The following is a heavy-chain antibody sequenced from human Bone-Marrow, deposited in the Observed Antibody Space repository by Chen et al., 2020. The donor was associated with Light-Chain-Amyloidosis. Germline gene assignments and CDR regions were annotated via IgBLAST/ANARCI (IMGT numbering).Heavy chain of an antibody. CDR1: GYTFTGNY. V-gene: IGHV1-2*02. D-gene: IGHD3-22*01. CDR3: ARDVDYDSSGYSAP. J-gene: IGHJ5*02. CDR2: INPNRGGT. Sequence: QVQLVQCGAEVKKPGASVTVSCKASGYTFTGNYMHWVRQAPGQGLEWMGWINPNRGGTNYAQKFQGRVTMTRNTSISTAYMELSRLRSDVTAVYYCARDVDYDSSGYSAPWGQGTLVTVSS.